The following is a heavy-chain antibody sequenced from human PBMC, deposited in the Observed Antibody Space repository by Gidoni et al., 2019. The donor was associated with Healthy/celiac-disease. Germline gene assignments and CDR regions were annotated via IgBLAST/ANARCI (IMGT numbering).Heavy chain of an antibody. D-gene: IGHD6-13*01. CDR2: ISSSSSYI. CDR3: ASSKAAAWR. J-gene: IGHJ4*02. CDR1: GFTFSSYS. Sequence: EVQLVESGGGLVQPGGSLRLSCAASGFTFSSYSMNWVRQAPGKGLEWVSSISSSSSYIYYADSVKGRFTISRDNAKNSLYLQMNSLRAEDTAVYYCASSKAAAWRWGQGTLVTVSS. V-gene: IGHV3-21*01.